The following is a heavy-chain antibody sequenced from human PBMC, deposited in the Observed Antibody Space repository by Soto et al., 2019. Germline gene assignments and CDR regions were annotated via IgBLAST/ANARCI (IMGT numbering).Heavy chain of an antibody. CDR1: GGSISSGDYY. D-gene: IGHD6-6*01. J-gene: IGHJ6*02. Sequence: PSETLSITSTVSGGSISSGDYYFTWIRQHPGKGLEWIGYNYYSGITYYNPSLKSRVTISLDTSKNQFSLKLSSVTAADTAVYYCARGSSIAGLYYGMDVWGPGTTVT. CDR3: ARGSSIAGLYYGMDV. V-gene: IGHV4-31*03. CDR2: NYYSGIT.